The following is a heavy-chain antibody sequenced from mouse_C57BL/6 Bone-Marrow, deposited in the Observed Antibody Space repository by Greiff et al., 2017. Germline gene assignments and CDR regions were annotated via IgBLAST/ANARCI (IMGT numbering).Heavy chain of an antibody. CDR2: IDPSDSYT. CDR3: ARGESNYLYWYFDV. CDR1: GYTFTSYW. D-gene: IGHD2-5*01. J-gene: IGHJ1*03. V-gene: IGHV1-69*01. Sequence: QVQLQQPGAELVMPGASVKLSCKASGYTFTSYWMHWVKQRPGQGLEWIGEIDPSDSYTNSNQKFKGKSTLTVDKSSSTAYMQLSSLTSEDSAVYYCARGESNYLYWYFDVWGTGTTVTVSS.